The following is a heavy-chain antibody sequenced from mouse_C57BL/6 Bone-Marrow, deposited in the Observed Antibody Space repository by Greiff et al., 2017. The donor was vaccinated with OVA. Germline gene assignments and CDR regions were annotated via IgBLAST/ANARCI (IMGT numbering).Heavy chain of an antibody. D-gene: IGHD1-3*01. V-gene: IGHV1-74*01. CDR2: IHPSDSDT. Sequence: KQRPGQGLEWIGRIHPSDSDTNYNQKFKGKATLTVDKSSSTAYMQLSSLTSEDSAVYYCAMSGRAYWGQGTLVTVSA. J-gene: IGHJ3*01. CDR3: AMSGRAY.